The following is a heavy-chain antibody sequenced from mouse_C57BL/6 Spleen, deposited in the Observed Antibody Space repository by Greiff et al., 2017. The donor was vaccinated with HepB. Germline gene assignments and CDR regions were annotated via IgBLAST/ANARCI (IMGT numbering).Heavy chain of an antibody. V-gene: IGHV5-6*01. Sequence: EVMLVESGGDLVKPGGSLKLSCAASGFTFSSYGMSWVRQTPDKRLEWVATISSGGSYTYYPDSVKGRFTISRDNAKNTLYLQMSSLKSEATAMYYCATHPSSITTVVAKAMDYWGQGTSVTVSS. CDR1: GFTFSSYG. CDR3: ATHPSSITTVVAKAMDY. J-gene: IGHJ4*01. CDR2: ISSGGSYT. D-gene: IGHD1-1*01.